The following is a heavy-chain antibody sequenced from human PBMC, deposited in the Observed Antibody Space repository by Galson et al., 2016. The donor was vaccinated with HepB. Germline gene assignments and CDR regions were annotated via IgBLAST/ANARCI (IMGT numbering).Heavy chain of an antibody. D-gene: IGHD3-22*01. J-gene: IGHJ4*02. CDR3: ARYVGDSSGYFLYYFDY. Sequence: SLRLSCAASGFTFSDSYMSWIRQAPGKGLEWVSYISSSGSTIYYADSVTGRFTISRDNAKNSLYLQMNSLRAEDTAVYYCARYVGDSSGYFLYYFDYWGQGTLVTVSS. CDR2: ISSSGSTI. CDR1: GFTFSDSY. V-gene: IGHV3-11*01.